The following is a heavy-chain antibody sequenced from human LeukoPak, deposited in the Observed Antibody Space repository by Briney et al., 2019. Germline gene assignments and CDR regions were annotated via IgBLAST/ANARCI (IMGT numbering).Heavy chain of an antibody. J-gene: IGHJ5*02. CDR3: ARRGYSYGYNWFDP. Sequence: SETLSLTCTVSGGSISSYYWSWIRQPPGKGLEWIGYIYYSGSTNYNPSLKSRVTISVDTSKNQFSLKLSSVTAADTAVYYCARRGYSYGYNWFDPWGQGTLVTVSS. CDR1: GGSISSYY. CDR2: IYYSGST. D-gene: IGHD5-18*01. V-gene: IGHV4-59*08.